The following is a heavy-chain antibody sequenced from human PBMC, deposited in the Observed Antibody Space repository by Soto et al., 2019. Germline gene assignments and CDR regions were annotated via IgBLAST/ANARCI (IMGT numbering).Heavy chain of an antibody. J-gene: IGHJ5*02. Sequence: PSETLSLTCAVYGGSFSGYYWSWIRQPPGKGLEWIGEINHSGSTNYNPSLKSRVTISVDTSKNQFSLKLSSVTAADTAVYYCARGHLRTMVRGVIGAFRFDPWGQGTLVTVSS. CDR1: GGSFSGYY. CDR2: INHSGST. D-gene: IGHD3-10*01. V-gene: IGHV4-34*01. CDR3: ARGHLRTMVRGVIGAFRFDP.